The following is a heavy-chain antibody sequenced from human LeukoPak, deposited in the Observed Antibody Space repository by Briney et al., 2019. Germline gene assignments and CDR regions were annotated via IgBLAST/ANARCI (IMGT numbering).Heavy chain of an antibody. J-gene: IGHJ4*02. CDR3: ARFVYGSGSYSMRGPFDY. D-gene: IGHD3-10*01. CDR2: IYHSGIT. CDR1: GGSISTYY. V-gene: IGHV4-59*08. Sequence: SETLSLTCTVSGGSISTYYWSWIRQPPGKGLEWIGYIYHSGITNYNPSLKSRVTISVDTSKNQFSLKLSSVTAADTAMYYCARFVYGSGSYSMRGPFDYWGQGTLVTVSS.